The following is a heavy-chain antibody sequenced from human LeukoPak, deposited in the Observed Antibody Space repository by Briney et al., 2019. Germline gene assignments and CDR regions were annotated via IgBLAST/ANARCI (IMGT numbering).Heavy chain of an antibody. CDR2: ISYDGSNK. D-gene: IGHD4-23*01. J-gene: IGHJ4*02. V-gene: IGHV3-30-3*01. CDR1: GFTFSSYG. CDR3: TRGTNDYGGIERKKPFDY. Sequence: GGCLRLSCAASGFTFSSYGMHWVRQAPGKGLEWVAVISYDGSNKYYVHSVKGRFTISRDNSKNTLYLQMSSLRAEDTAVYYCTRGTNDYGGIERKKPFDYWGQGTLVTVSS.